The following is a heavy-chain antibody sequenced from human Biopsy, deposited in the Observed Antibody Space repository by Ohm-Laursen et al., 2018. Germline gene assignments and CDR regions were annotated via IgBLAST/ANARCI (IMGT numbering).Heavy chain of an antibody. CDR2: VSYTGST. CDR1: GDSVTKYY. V-gene: IGHV4-59*02. J-gene: IGHJ2*01. CDR3: ARDRGFYSDRTVPGYFDL. Sequence: TLSLTCTVSGDSVTKYYWSWIRQPPGKGLEWIGYVSYTGSTDYNPSLQSRVTISVDTSKNHFSLRLRSVTPADTAMYYCARDRGFYSDRTVPGYFDLWGRGTLVTVSS. D-gene: IGHD3-22*01.